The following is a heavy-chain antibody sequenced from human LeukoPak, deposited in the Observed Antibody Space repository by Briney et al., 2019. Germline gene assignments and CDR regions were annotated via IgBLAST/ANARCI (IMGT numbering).Heavy chain of an antibody. CDR3: ARHDYIWGSYRRFDP. D-gene: IGHD3-16*02. CDR1: GGSISSGGFY. Sequence: KASETLSLTCAVSGGSISSGGFYWSWIRQHPGKGLEWIGYISYSGTTYHKPSLKSRVTISVDTSKSQFSLKLNSVTATGTAVYYCARHDYIWGSYRRFDPWGQGTLVTVSS. CDR2: ISYSGTT. V-gene: IGHV4-31*11. J-gene: IGHJ5*02.